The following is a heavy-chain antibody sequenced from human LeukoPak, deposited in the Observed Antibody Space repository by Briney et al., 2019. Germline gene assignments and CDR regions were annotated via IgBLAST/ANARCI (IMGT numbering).Heavy chain of an antibody. CDR2: IYYSGST. D-gene: IGHD3-3*01. J-gene: IGHJ4*02. V-gene: IGHV4-59*01. Sequence: ASETLSLTCTVSGGSISSYYWSWIRQPPGKGLEWLGYIYYSGSTNYNPSLKSRVTISVDTSKNQFSLKLSSVTAADTAVYYCARGFWSGYPSGRFDYWGQGTLVTVSS. CDR3: ARGFWSGYPSGRFDY. CDR1: GGSISSYY.